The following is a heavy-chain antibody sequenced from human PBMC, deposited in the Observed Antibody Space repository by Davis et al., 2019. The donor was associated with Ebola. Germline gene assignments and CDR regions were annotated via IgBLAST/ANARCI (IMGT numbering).Heavy chain of an antibody. D-gene: IGHD4-23*01. CDR3: ARDWAMVTRPPYYFHY. J-gene: IGHJ4*02. V-gene: IGHV1-18*01. CDR1: GYTFTHYG. Sequence: ASVKVSCKASGYTFTHYGISWVRQAPGEGLEWMGWVSAYNGNTEYAQRVQGRVTMTTDTSTTTAYMELRSLRSDDTAVYFCARDWAMVTRPPYYFHYWGQGTLVTVSS. CDR2: VSAYNGNT.